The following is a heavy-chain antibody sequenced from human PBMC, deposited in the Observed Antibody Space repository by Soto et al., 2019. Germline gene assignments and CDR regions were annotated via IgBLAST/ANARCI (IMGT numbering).Heavy chain of an antibody. CDR1: GFTFSSYA. Sequence: EMQLLESGGGLVQPGGSLRLSCAASGFTFSSYAMSWVRQAPGKGLEWVSAISGSGGSTYYADSVKGRFTISRDNSKNTLYLQRNSLRAEDTAVYYCAKVGVLLWFGELIDYWGQGTLVTVSS. CDR2: ISGSGGST. J-gene: IGHJ4*02. D-gene: IGHD3-10*01. V-gene: IGHV3-23*01. CDR3: AKVGVLLWFGELIDY.